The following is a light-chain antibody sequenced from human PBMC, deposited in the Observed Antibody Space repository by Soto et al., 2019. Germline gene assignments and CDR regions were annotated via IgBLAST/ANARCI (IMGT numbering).Light chain of an antibody. CDR1: QTISRY. CDR2: AAS. J-gene: IGKJ5*01. Sequence: DIQMAQSPSSLSSSVGDIVTITCGASQTISRYLNWYQQKPGKAPKLPIYAASSLQSGVPSRFSGSGSGTDFTLAISSLQPEDFATYYCQQSYSTLITFGQGTRLEIK. CDR3: QQSYSTLIT. V-gene: IGKV1-39*01.